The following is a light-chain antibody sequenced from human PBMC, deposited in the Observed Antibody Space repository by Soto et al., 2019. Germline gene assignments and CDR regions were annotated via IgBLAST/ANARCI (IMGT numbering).Light chain of an antibody. Sequence: QSVLIQSPSAAGTPGQRVTISCSGSSSNIGSNYVYWYQQLPGTAPKLLIYRNDQWPSGVPDRFSGSKSGTSASLAISGLRSEDEADDYCAAWDDSLSAIVFGRGTKVTVL. CDR2: RND. J-gene: IGLJ2*01. V-gene: IGLV1-47*01. CDR1: SSNIGSNY. CDR3: AAWDDSLSAIV.